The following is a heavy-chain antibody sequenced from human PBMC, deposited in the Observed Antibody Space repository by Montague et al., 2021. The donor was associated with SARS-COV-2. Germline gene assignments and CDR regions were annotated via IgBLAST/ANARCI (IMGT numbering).Heavy chain of an antibody. CDR2: IHPYGDI. Sequence: SETLSLTCTVSGDSVTERYLNWDRQAAGKGLEWIGFIHPYGDIHYNASLKSRVILSRDASKNQFSLTLTSVTAADTAVYYCAIGGDSAKCGIWGRGTLVTVSS. CDR3: AIGGDSAKCGI. J-gene: IGHJ3*02. V-gene: IGHV4-4*07. CDR1: GDSVTERY. D-gene: IGHD2-21*01.